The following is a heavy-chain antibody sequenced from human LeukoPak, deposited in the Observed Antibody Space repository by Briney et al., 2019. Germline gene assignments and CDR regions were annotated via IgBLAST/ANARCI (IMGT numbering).Heavy chain of an antibody. CDR2: ISNSGST. D-gene: IGHD3-22*01. V-gene: IGHV4-61*01. Sequence: TSETLSLTCAVSGGSVNRGTFFWTWIRKPPGKGLEWIGYISNSGSTNYHPSLKSRVTIPSDTSKTQFTLKLTSVTAADTAVYFCARSPSGYRFDSWGQGTLVTVSS. J-gene: IGHJ4*02. CDR3: ARSPSGYRFDS. CDR1: GGSVNRGTFF.